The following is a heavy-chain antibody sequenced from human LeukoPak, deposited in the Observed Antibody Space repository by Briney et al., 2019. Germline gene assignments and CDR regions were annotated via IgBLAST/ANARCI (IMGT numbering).Heavy chain of an antibody. CDR2: IYTSGST. D-gene: IGHD6-19*01. CDR3: ARGRFVAVAAVYYFDY. V-gene: IGHV4-61*02. J-gene: IGHJ4*02. CDR1: GGSISSGSYY. Sequence: SETLSLTCTVSGGSISSGSYYWSWIRQPAGKGLEWIGRIYTSGSTNYNPSLKSRVTISVDTSKNQFSPKLSSVTAADTAVYYCARGRFVAVAAVYYFDYWGQGTLVTVSS.